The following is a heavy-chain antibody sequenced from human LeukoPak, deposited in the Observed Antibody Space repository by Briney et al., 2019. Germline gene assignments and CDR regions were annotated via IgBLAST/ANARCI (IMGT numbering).Heavy chain of an antibody. CDR1: GYSFTSYW. CDR3: ARLDVVVPAARPNWFDP. J-gene: IGHJ5*02. V-gene: IGHV5-51*01. CDR2: IYPGDSDT. Sequence: PGESLKISCKGSGYSFTSYWIGWVRQMPGKGLEGMVIIYPGDSDTRYSRSFQGQVTISADKSITTAYLQWSSLKASDTAMYYCARLDVVVPAARPNWFDPWGQGTLVTVSS. D-gene: IGHD2-2*01.